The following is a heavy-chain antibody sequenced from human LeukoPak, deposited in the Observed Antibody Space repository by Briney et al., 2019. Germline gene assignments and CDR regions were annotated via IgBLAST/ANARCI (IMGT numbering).Heavy chain of an antibody. CDR2: FDPADGET. J-gene: IGHJ5*02. Sequence: ASVKVSCKASGGTFSSYAFSWVRQAPGKGLEWMGGFDPADGETIYAQKFQGRVTMTEDTSTDTAYMELSSLRSEDTAVYYCAPIILYSGSYSDWWFDPWGQGTLVTVSS. CDR3: APIILYSGSYSDWWFDP. V-gene: IGHV1-24*01. CDR1: GGTFSSYA. D-gene: IGHD1-26*01.